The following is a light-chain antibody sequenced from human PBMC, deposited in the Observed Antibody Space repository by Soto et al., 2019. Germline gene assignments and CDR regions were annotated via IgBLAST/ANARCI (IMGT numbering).Light chain of an antibody. Sequence: QSVLTQPASVSGYPGQAITVSCTGTDSDVGSYKFVSWYPQHPGKAPKVIIFEVNRRPSGVSDRFSGSRSGNTASLTISGLQAEDEAEYYCCSYAGSSTYVFGTGTKVTVL. CDR1: DSDVGSYKF. CDR2: EVN. V-gene: IGLV2-23*02. CDR3: CSYAGSSTYV. J-gene: IGLJ1*01.